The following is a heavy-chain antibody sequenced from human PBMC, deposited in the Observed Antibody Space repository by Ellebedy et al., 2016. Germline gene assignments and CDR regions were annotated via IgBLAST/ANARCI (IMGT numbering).Heavy chain of an antibody. CDR3: TRGGLHNSFDV. J-gene: IGHJ3*01. CDR2: ISPTSGETT. Sequence: GGSLRLXXVVSGFPFTSYSMKWVRQTPGKGLEWVSYISPTSGETTYYADSVKGRFTISRDNGKNSVYLQMNSLRDDDTAVYYCTRGGLHNSFDVWGQGTVVTVSS. D-gene: IGHD4-11*01. CDR1: GFPFTSYS. V-gene: IGHV3-48*02.